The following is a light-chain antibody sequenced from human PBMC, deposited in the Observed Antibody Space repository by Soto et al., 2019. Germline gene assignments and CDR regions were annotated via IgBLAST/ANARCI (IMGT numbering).Light chain of an antibody. J-gene: IGKJ1*01. CDR1: QSVSSAF. CDR3: QQYDSSVT. Sequence: PGERVTHSCRASQSVSSAFFAWYQQTPGQPPRLLISGASNRATGIPDRFSGSGSGTDFTLTISRLEPEEFAVYYWQQYDSSVTFGQGTKVEIK. V-gene: IGKV3-20*01. CDR2: GAS.